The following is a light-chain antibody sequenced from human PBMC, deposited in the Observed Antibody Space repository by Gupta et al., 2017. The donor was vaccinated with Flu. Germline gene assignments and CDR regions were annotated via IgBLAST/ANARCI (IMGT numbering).Light chain of an antibody. V-gene: IGKV1-39*01. CDR1: QSIITY. CDR3: LQTDISSPKT. J-gene: IGKJ4*01. Sequence: DRVISTCRASQSIITYLHWYHQKPGEAPKLLIYAASSLQGGVPSRFSGSGSGTDFTLTISSLQPEEFATYFCLQTDISSPKTFGGGTRVEIK. CDR2: AAS.